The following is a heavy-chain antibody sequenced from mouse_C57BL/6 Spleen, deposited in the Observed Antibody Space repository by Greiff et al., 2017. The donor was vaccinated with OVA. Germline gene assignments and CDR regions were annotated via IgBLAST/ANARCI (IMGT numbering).Heavy chain of an antibody. CDR2: IYPGSGST. D-gene: IGHD3-2*02. CDR3: ARTSAGYGAY. J-gene: IGHJ3*01. CDR1: GYTFTSYW. Sequence: VQLQQPGAELVKPGASVKMSCKASGYTFTSYWITWVKQRPGQGLEWIGDIYPGSGSTNYNEKFKGKATLTVDTSSSTAYMQLSSLTSEDAAVYYCARTSAGYGAYWGQGTLVTVSA. V-gene: IGHV1-55*01.